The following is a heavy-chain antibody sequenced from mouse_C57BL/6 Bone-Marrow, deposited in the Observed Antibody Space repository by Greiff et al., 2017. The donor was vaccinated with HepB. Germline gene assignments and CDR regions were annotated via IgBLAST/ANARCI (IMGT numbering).Heavy chain of an antibody. CDR2: ISDGGSYT. V-gene: IGHV5-4*01. J-gene: IGHJ1*03. CDR1: GFTFSSYA. CDR3: AREGGIYYYGSSFFWYFDV. Sequence: EVKVVESGGGLVKPGGSLKLSCAASGFTFSSYAMSWVRQTPEKRLEWVATISDGGSYTYYPDNVKGRFTISRDNAKNNLYLQMSHLKSEDTAMYYCAREGGIYYYGSSFFWYFDVWGTGTTVTVSS. D-gene: IGHD1-1*01.